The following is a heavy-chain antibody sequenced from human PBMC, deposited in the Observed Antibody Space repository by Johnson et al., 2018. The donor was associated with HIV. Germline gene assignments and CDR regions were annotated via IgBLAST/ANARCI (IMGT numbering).Heavy chain of an antibody. CDR3: AIMSAPEDADAFDF. CDR1: GFTFDDYG. V-gene: IGHV3-20*04. D-gene: IGHD1-14*01. Sequence: EQLVESGGGVVRPGGSLRLSCAAAGFTFDDYGMSWVRQAPGKGLEWVSGINWNGVRTGYLDSMKGRFTISRDNAKNSLYLQMNSLRAEDTTVYFCAIMSAPEDADAFDFWGQGTMVTVSS. CDR2: INWNGVRT. J-gene: IGHJ3*01.